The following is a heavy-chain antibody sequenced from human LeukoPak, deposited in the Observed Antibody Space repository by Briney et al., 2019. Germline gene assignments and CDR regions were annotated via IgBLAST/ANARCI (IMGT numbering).Heavy chain of an antibody. D-gene: IGHD5-18*01. CDR2: ISGSGGST. CDR1: GFTFSSYA. Sequence: GGSLRLSCAASGFTFSSYAMSWVRQAPGKGLEWVSAISGSGGSTYYADSVKGRLTISRDNSKNTLYLQMNSLRAEDTAVYYCAAERGYSYGYLVDYYYGMDVWGQGTTVTVSS. CDR3: AAERGYSYGYLVDYYYGMDV. J-gene: IGHJ6*02. V-gene: IGHV3-23*01.